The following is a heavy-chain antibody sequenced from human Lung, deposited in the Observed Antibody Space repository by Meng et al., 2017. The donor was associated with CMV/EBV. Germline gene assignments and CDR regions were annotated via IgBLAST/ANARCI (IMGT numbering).Heavy chain of an antibody. D-gene: IGHD2-15*01. J-gene: IGHJ4*02. CDR1: GGSISSGYYY. CDR2: IYYTGST. V-gene: IGHV4-30-4*01. CDR3: ARVGGCSGGGCYHRLFDY. Sequence: QVHLREPGPGPVHPSQTLSPTCTVSGGSISSGYYYWCWIRQPPGKGLEWIGYIYYTGSTYYNPSLKSRVIISVDTSKNQFSLKLNSVTAADTAVYYCARVGGCSGGGCYHRLFDYWGQGTLVTVSS.